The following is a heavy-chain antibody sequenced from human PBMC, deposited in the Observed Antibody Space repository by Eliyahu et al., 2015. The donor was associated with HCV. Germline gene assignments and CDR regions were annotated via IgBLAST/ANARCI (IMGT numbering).Heavy chain of an antibody. Sequence: QLQLQESGPGLVXPSETLSLTXTVSGGSIXSSSYXWGWIRQPPGKGLEWIGSIYYSGSTYYNPSXKSRVTISVDTSKNQFSLKLSSVTAADTAVYYCARHDGQWLVGGVDYWGQGTLVTVSS. CDR3: ARHDGQWLVGGVDY. J-gene: IGHJ4*02. CDR1: GGSIXSSSYX. CDR2: IYYSGST. D-gene: IGHD6-19*01. V-gene: IGHV4-39*01.